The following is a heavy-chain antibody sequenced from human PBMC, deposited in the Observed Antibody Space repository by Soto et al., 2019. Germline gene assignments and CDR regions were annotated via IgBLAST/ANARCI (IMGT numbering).Heavy chain of an antibody. CDR1: GFTFSDYG. J-gene: IGHJ3*01. CDR3: AKQVVPHTNGLDA. CDR2: ISYDGSNK. V-gene: IGHV3-30*18. D-gene: IGHD2-8*01. Sequence: GGSLRLSCAASGFTFSDYGIHWVRQAPGKGLEWVAVISYDGSNKYFADSVKGRFTISRDNSQNTVYLQMNSLRAEDSAVYHCAKQVVPHTNGLDAWGHGTMVTVSS.